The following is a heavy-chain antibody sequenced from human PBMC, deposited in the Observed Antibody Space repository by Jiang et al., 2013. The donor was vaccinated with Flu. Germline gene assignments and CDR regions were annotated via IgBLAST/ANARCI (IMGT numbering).Heavy chain of an antibody. Sequence: GSGLVKPSETLSLTCTVSGGSISSYYWSWIRQPPGKGLEWIGYIYYSGSTNYNPSLKSRVTISVDTSKNQFSLKLSSVTAADTAVYYCARGYSGYASPEYYFDYWGQGTLVTVSS. CDR3: ARGYSGYASPEYYFDY. J-gene: IGHJ4*02. CDR2: IYYSGST. V-gene: IGHV4-59*08. D-gene: IGHD5-12*01. CDR1: GGSISSYY.